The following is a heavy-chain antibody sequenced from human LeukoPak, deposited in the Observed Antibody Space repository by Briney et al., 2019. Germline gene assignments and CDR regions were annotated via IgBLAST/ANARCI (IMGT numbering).Heavy chain of an antibody. J-gene: IGHJ4*02. CDR3: AKVRSRIAAAGTSVYYFDY. V-gene: IGHV3-23*01. Sequence: GGSLRLSCAASGFTFSSYAMSWVRQAPGKGLEWVSAISGSGGSTYYADSVKGRFTISRDNSKNTLYLQMNSLRAEDTAVYYSAKVRSRIAAAGTSVYYFDYWGQGTLVTVSS. D-gene: IGHD6-13*01. CDR2: ISGSGGST. CDR1: GFTFSSYA.